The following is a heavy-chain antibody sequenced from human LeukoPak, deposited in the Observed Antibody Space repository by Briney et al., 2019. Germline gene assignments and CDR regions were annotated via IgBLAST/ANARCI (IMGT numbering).Heavy chain of an antibody. J-gene: IGHJ4*02. V-gene: IGHV4-59*08. CDR1: GGSISRYY. CDR2: IYYSGST. Sequence: SETLSLTCTVSGGSISRYYWSWIRQPPGKGLEWIGYIYYSGSTNYNPSLKSRVTISVDTSKNQFSLKLSSVTAADTAVYYCARLGGYPDQIDYWGQGTLVTVSS. D-gene: IGHD5-18*01. CDR3: ARLGGYPDQIDY.